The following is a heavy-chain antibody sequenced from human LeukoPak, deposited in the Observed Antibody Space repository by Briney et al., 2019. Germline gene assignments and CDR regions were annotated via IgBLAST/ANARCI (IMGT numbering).Heavy chain of an antibody. Sequence: PGGSLRLSCAASGFTFSSYAMSWVRQAPGKGLEWVSAISGSGGSTYYADSVKGRFTISRDNSKNTLYLQMNSLRAEDTAVYYCAKGLEDSSSWYYFDYWGQGTLVTVSS. D-gene: IGHD6-13*01. CDR1: GFTFSSYA. CDR2: ISGSGGST. CDR3: AKGLEDSSSWYYFDY. J-gene: IGHJ4*02. V-gene: IGHV3-23*01.